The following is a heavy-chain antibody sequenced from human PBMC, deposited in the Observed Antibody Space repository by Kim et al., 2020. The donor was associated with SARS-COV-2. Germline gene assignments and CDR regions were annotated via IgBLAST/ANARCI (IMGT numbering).Heavy chain of an antibody. CDR3: ARGVNFYAFHV. CDR1: GDSIKSDY. Sequence: SETLSLNCTVSGDSIKSDYWSWIRQTPGKGLEWIGYAHYSGTTNYSPPLKSRATISIDTSKRHFSLTMTSVTAADTAVSFSARGVNFYAFHVWGQGTLVT. V-gene: IGHV4-59*12. CDR2: AHYSGTT. D-gene: IGHD3-10*01. J-gene: IGHJ3*01.